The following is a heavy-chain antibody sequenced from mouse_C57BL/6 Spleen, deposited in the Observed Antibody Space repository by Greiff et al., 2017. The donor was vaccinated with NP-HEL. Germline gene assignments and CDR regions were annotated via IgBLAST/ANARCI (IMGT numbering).Heavy chain of an antibody. CDR2: ISDGGSYT. CDR3: ARSPDYYGSSYKYFDV. D-gene: IGHD1-1*01. Sequence: EVKLVESGGGLVKPGGSLKLSCAASGFTFSSYAMSWVRQTPEKRLEWVATISDGGSYTYYPDNVKGRFTISRDNAKNNLYLQMSHLKSEDTAMYYCARSPDYYGSSYKYFDVWGTGTTVTVSS. J-gene: IGHJ1*03. CDR1: GFTFSSYA. V-gene: IGHV5-4*03.